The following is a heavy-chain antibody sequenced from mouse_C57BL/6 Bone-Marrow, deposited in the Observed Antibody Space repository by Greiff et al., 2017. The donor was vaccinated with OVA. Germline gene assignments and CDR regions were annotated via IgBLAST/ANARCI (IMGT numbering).Heavy chain of an antibody. V-gene: IGHV14-2*01. J-gene: IGHJ3*01. Sequence: EVQLQQSGAELVKPGASVKLSCTASGFNIQDYYMHWVKQRTEQGLEWIGRIDPEDGETKYAPKFQGKATITADTSSNTAYLQLSSLTSEDTAVYYCARYPDISYGSSSAWFAYWGQGTLVTVSA. D-gene: IGHD1-1*01. CDR3: ARYPDISYGSSSAWFAY. CDR2: IDPEDGET. CDR1: GFNIQDYY.